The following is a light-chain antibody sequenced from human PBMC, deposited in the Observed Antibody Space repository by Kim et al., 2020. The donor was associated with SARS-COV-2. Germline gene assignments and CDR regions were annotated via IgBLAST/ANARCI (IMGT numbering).Light chain of an antibody. CDR3: QVWDSSSDHPV. Sequence: SYELTQPPSLSVAPGGTARITCGGSSVGGNSVHWHQQKTGQAPVLVIYYNADRPSGIPERFSGSKSWNTATLIISTVEAGDEAHYYCQVWDSSSDHPVFG. CDR2: YNA. CDR1: SVGGNS. V-gene: IGLV3-21*04. J-gene: IGLJ2*01.